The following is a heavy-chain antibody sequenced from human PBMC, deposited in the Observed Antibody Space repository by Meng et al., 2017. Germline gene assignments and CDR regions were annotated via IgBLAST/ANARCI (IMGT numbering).Heavy chain of an antibody. J-gene: IGHJ6*02. CDR3: ARVDILTGYYNYYYYGMDV. D-gene: IGHD3-9*01. CDR1: GFTFSSYS. V-gene: IGHV3-21*01. CDR2: ISSSSSYI. Sequence: GESLKISCAASGFTFSSYSMNWVRQAPGKGLEWVSSISSSSSYIYCADSVKGRFTISRDNAKNSLYLQMNSLRAEDTAVYYCARVDILTGYYNYYYYGMDVWGQGTTVTVSS.